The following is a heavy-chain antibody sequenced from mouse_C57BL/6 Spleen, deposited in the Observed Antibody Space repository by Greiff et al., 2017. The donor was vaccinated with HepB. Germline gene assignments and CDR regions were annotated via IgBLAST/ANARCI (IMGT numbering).Heavy chain of an antibody. D-gene: IGHD1-1*01. V-gene: IGHV1-82*01. CDR3: SLYYGSSSAWFAY. Sequence: QVQLQQSGPELVKPGASVKISCKASGYAFSSSWMNWVKQRPGKGLEWIGRIYPGDGDTNYNGKFKGKATLTADKSSSTAYMQLSSLTSEDSAVYFCSLYYGSSSAWFAYWGQGTLVTVSA. CDR1: GYAFSSSW. CDR2: IYPGDGDT. J-gene: IGHJ3*01.